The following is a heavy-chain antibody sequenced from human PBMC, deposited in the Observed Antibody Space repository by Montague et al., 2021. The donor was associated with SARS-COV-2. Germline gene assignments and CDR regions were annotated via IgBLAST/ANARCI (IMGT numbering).Heavy chain of an antibody. CDR2: IDWDDDK. Sequence: PTLVKPTQTLTLACTFPGFSLSTSGMCVSWIRQPPGKALEWLARIDWDDDKYYSTSLKTRLTISKDTSKNQVVLTMTNMDPVDTATYYCARTHYDILTGSLNWFDPWGQGTLVTVSS. CDR3: ARTHYDILTGSLNWFDP. CDR1: GFSLSTSGMC. D-gene: IGHD3-9*01. V-gene: IGHV2-70*11. J-gene: IGHJ5*02.